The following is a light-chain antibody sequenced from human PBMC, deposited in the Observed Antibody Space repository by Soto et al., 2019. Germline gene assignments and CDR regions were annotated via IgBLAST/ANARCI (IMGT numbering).Light chain of an antibody. Sequence: PGERVTLSCRASQSVSSSLAWYQQRPGQAPRLLIYDTSTRAAGIAARFSGRGAGTEFTLTNSSLQSEDSAVYYCQQYLHWPPGAFGQGTTVEIK. CDR2: DTS. J-gene: IGKJ1*01. CDR3: QQYLHWPPGA. CDR1: QSVSSS. V-gene: IGKV3-15*01.